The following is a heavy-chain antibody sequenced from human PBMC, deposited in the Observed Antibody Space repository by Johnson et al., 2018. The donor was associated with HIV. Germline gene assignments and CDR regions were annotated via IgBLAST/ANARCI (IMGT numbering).Heavy chain of an antibody. D-gene: IGHD6-13*01. CDR2: IKQDGSEK. CDR3: AKVHWVVGSWQAFEI. CDR1: GFTFSSYA. V-gene: IGHV3-7*05. Sequence: MLLVESGGGVVQPGRSLRLSCAASGFTFSSYAMHWVRQAPGKGLEWVANIKQDGSEKYYVDSVKGRFTISRDNAKNSLYLQMNSLRAEDTAVYYCAKVHWVVGSWQAFEIWGQGTMVTVSS. J-gene: IGHJ3*02.